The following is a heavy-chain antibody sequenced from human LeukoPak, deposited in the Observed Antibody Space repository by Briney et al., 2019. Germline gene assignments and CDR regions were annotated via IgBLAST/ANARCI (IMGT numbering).Heavy chain of an antibody. J-gene: IGHJ3*02. CDR3: GAYRTLDDAFDI. D-gene: IGHD3-16*01. CDR1: GGSINSPKS. CDR2: RYHSGGT. Sequence: SETLSLTCAVSGGSINSPKSWSWVRLPPGKGLEWIGDRYHSGGTNYNPSLRSRVTISVDTSKNQFSLELNSVTAADTAVYYCGAYRTLDDAFDIWGQGTLVTVSS. V-gene: IGHV4-4*02.